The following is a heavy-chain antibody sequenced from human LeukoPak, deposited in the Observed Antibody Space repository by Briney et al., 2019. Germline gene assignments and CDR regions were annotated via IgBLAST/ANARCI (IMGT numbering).Heavy chain of an antibody. D-gene: IGHD4-11*01. CDR3: ARGRGYSNYGYYYYMDA. CDR1: GGSISSYY. Sequence: PSETLSLTCTVSGGSISSYYWSWIRQPPGKGLEWIGYIYYSGSTNYNPSLKSRVTISVDTSKNQFSLKLSSVTAADTAVYYCARGRGYSNYGYYYYMDAWGKGTTVTVSS. CDR2: IYYSGST. J-gene: IGHJ6*03. V-gene: IGHV4-59*01.